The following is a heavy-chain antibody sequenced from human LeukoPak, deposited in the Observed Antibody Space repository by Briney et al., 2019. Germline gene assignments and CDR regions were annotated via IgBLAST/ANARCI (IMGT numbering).Heavy chain of an antibody. CDR1: GGSFSNYA. CDR2: IIPIRDIT. Sequence: ASVTVSCKTSGGSFSNYAITWVRQAPGQGPEWLGRIIPIRDITNYAQNFQDRVTITADKSTSTAYMELSSLRSEDTAVYYCARPGRYSSSWYWFDPWGQGTLVTVSS. CDR3: ARPGRYSSSWYWFDP. V-gene: IGHV1-69*04. D-gene: IGHD6-13*01. J-gene: IGHJ5*02.